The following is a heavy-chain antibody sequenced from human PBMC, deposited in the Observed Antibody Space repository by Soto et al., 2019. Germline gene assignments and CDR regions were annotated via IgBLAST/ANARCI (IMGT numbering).Heavy chain of an antibody. CDR1: GFTTFDPG. CDR2: ILWNSGAA. D-gene: IGHD5-12*01. CDR3: GNDVAPGVLEV. J-gene: IGHJ6*02. V-gene: IGHV3-9*02. Sequence: ALSLCCVVSGFTTFDPGVFWVRQSPAKGLEWVSGILWNSGAAGYADSVKGRFTISRDRAKSALYLQMDSLRPEDTALYYCGNDVAPGVLEVWGQGTTVTVSS.